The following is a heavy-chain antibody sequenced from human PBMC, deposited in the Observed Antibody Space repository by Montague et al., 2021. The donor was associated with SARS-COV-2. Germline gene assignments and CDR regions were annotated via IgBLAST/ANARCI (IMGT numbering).Heavy chain of an antibody. CDR2: ISSSSSTI. CDR3: ARKRYCSSGSCVFWDWFDA. CDR1: GFTFSSYG. J-gene: IGHJ5*02. V-gene: IGHV3-48*02. D-gene: IGHD2-15*01. Sequence: SLRLSCAASGFTFSSYGMNWVRQAPGKGLEWVSYISSSSSTIYYADSVKGRFTISRDNAKNSLYLQMNSLRDEDTAVYYCARKRYCSSGSCVFWDWFDAWGQGTLVTVSS.